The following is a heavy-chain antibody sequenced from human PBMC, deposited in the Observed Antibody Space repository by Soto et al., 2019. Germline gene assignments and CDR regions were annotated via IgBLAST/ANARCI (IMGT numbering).Heavy chain of an antibody. J-gene: IGHJ6*02. CDR3: ARMAAAGPYYYYGMDV. CDR2: INPNSGGT. Sequence: QVQLVQSGAEVKKPGASVKDSCKASGYTFTGYYMHWVRQAPGQGLEWMGWINPNSGGTNYAQKFQGWVTMTRDTSISTAYMELSRMRSDDTAVYYCARMAAAGPYYYYGMDVWGQGTTVTVSS. V-gene: IGHV1-2*04. D-gene: IGHD6-13*01. CDR1: GYTFTGYY.